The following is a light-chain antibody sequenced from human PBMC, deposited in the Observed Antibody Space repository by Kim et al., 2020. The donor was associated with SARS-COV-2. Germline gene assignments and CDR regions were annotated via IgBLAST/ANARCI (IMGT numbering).Light chain of an antibody. CDR3: QHYGTSPPT. CDR1: QSVSSVN. V-gene: IGKV3-20*01. J-gene: IGKJ5*01. Sequence: SQGERATLSCSASQSVSSVNLAWDQQKPGQAPKLLIYGVSSRATGIPDRFSGSGSGTVFTLTISRLEPEDFAMYYCQHYGTSPPTFGQGTRLEIK. CDR2: GVS.